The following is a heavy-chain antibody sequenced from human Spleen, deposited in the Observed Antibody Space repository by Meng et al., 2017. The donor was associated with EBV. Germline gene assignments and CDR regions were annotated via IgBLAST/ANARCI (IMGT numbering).Heavy chain of an antibody. CDR2: ISGYNGNT. J-gene: IGHJ4*02. V-gene: IGHV1-18*01. CDR1: GYKFTNNG. D-gene: IGHD4-17*01. Sequence: QIQLVQTGPDAKQPWASVKVSFKNSGYKFTNNGITWVRQDPGKGLEWRAWISGYNGNTHYAQKFKGGVTVTIDTSTSTAYMELRNLRNDDTAVYYCARAHGDYEFDHWGQGTLVTVS. CDR3: ARAHGDYEFDH.